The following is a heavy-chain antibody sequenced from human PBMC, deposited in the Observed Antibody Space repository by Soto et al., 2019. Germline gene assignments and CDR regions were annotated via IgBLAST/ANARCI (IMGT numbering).Heavy chain of an antibody. CDR1: GFTFSSYG. D-gene: IGHD4-4*01. CDR3: AKGETTAIPPNYYYYGMDV. V-gene: IGHV3-30*18. Sequence: QVQLVESGGGVVQPGRSLRLSCAASGFTFSSYGMHWVRQAPGKGLEWVAVISYDGSNKYYADSVKGRFTISRDNSKNTLYLQMNSLRAEDTAVYYCAKGETTAIPPNYYYYGMDVWGQGTTVTVSS. CDR2: ISYDGSNK. J-gene: IGHJ6*02.